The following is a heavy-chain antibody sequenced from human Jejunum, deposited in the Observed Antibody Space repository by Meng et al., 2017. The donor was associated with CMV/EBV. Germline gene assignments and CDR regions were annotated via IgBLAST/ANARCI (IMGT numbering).Heavy chain of an antibody. V-gene: IGHV4-39*07. Sequence: CTVSGGDISSSTYFWGWSRQPPGKGLEWIGSMYYSGSTYYKPSLKSRVTISVDTSKNQFSLKLSSVTAADTAVYYCARGKDLYSWFDPWGQGTLVTVSS. CDR1: GGDISSSTYF. J-gene: IGHJ5*02. CDR3: ARGKDLYSWFDP. CDR2: MYYSGST. D-gene: IGHD1-26*01.